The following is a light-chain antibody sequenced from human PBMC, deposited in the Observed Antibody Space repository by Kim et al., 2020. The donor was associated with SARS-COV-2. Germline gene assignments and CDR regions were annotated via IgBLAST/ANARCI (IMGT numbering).Light chain of an antibody. J-gene: IGLJ3*02. Sequence: AVKLNGTLSSGHSSYIIAWHQQQPGKAPRYLMKLEGSGSYNKGSGVPDRFSGSSSGADRYLTISNLQSEDEADYYCETWDSNTWVFGGGTQLTVL. CDR1: SGHSSYI. CDR3: ETWDSNTWV. CDR2: LEGSGSY. V-gene: IGLV4-60*03.